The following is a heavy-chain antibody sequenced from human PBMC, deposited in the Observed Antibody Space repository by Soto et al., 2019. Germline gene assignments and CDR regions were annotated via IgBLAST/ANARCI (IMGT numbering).Heavy chain of an antibody. CDR2: INHSGST. CDR3: ARGYLRYYGSGSYYRPFDY. Sequence: PSETLSLTCAVYGGSFSGYYWSWIRQPPGKGLEWIGEINHSGSTNYNPSLKSRVTISVDTSKNQFSLKLSSVTAADTAVYYCARGYLRYYGSGSYYRPFDYWGQGTLVTVSS. J-gene: IGHJ4*02. CDR1: GGSFSGYY. V-gene: IGHV4-34*01. D-gene: IGHD3-10*01.